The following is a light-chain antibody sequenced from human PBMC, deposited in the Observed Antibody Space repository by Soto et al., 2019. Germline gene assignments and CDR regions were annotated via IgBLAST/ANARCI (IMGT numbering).Light chain of an antibody. V-gene: IGKV1-5*03. J-gene: IGKJ4*01. CDR1: QSISSW. Sequence: DIQMTQSPSTLSASVGDRXTITXXASQSISSWLAWYQQKPGKAPKLLIYKASSLESGVPSRFSGSGSGTEFTLTISSLQPXXXAXXXXQXXXSYPLTFGGGTKVEIK. CDR3: QXXXSYPLT. CDR2: KAS.